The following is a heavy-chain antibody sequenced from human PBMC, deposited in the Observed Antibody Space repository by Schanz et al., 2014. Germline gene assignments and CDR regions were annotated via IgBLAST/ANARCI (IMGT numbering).Heavy chain of an antibody. V-gene: IGHV3-74*01. J-gene: IGHJ4*02. D-gene: IGHD3-10*01. CDR2: INSVGSNT. Sequence: EVQLAESGGGLVQPGGSLRLSCAASGFTFSSHWMHWVRQDPGKGLVWVARINSVGSNTDYADSVTGRFTISRDNAKNTLYLQMNSLRAEDMALYYCVRDELLWFGEVLSLDYWGQGALVTVSS. CDR1: GFTFSSHW. CDR3: VRDELLWFGEVLSLDY.